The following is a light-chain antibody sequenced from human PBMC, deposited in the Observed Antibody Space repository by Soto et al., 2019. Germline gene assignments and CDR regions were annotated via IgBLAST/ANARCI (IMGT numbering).Light chain of an antibody. CDR2: EVS. CDR1: SSDIGTYNY. Sequence: QSALTQPASVSGSPGQSITISCTGTSSDIGTYNYVSWYQQHPVKVPKLMIYEVSNRPSGVSNRFSGSKSGNTASLAISGLQAEDEADYYCSSYTTSSTQVFGGGTQLTVL. CDR3: SSYTTSSTQV. V-gene: IGLV2-14*01. J-gene: IGLJ3*02.